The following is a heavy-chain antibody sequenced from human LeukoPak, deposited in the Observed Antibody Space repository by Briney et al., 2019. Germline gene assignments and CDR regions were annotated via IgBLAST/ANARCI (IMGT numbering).Heavy chain of an antibody. V-gene: IGHV1-24*01. Sequence: ASVKVSCKVSGYTLTELSMHWVRQAPGKGLEWMGGFDPEDGETIYAQKFQGRVTMTEDTSTDTAYMELSSLGSEDTAVYYCATGGSGLKKGSYWFDPWGQGTLVTVSS. J-gene: IGHJ5*02. CDR1: GYTLTELS. CDR2: FDPEDGET. D-gene: IGHD6-19*01. CDR3: ATGGSGLKKGSYWFDP.